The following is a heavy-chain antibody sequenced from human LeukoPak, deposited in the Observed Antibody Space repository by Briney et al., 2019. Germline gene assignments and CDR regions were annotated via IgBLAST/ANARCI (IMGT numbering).Heavy chain of an antibody. V-gene: IGHV4-30-2*01. J-gene: IGHJ3*02. CDR2: IYHSGST. D-gene: IGHD2-21*01. CDR1: GGSISSGGYY. Sequence: SETLSLTCTVSGGSISSGGYYWSWIRQPPGKGLEWIGYIYHSGSTYYNPSLKSRVTISVDRSKNQFSLKLSSVTAADTAVYYCARGSISWPIDAFDIWGQGTMVTVSS. CDR3: ARGSISWPIDAFDI.